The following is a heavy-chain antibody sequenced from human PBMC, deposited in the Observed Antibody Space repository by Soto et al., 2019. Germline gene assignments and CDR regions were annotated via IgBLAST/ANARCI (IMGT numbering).Heavy chain of an antibody. V-gene: IGHV3-23*01. CDR1: GFTFSSYA. CDR2: ISGSGGST. D-gene: IGHD3-10*01. CDR3: AKAPTNYGAGSDYYY. J-gene: IGHJ4*02. Sequence: EVQLLESGGGLVQPGGSLRLSCAASGFTFSSYAMSWVRQAPGKGLEWVSAISGSGGSTYYADSVKGRFTISRDNSKTALYLQLNSRSAEDTAVYYCAKAPTNYGAGSDYYYWGQGTLVTVSS.